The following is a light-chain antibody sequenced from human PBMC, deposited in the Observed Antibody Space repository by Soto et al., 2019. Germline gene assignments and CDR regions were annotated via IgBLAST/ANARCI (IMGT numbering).Light chain of an antibody. V-gene: IGLV1-40*01. CDR2: ANN. CDR3: QSYDSSRSGFYV. J-gene: IGLJ1*01. Sequence: QSVLTQPPSVSGAPGQRVSISCTGSSSNIGAGYDVHWYQHLPGTAPKLLIYANNNRPSGVPDRFSGSKSGTSASLAITGLQAEDEADYYCQSYDSSRSGFYVFGTGTKVTVL. CDR1: SSNIGAGYD.